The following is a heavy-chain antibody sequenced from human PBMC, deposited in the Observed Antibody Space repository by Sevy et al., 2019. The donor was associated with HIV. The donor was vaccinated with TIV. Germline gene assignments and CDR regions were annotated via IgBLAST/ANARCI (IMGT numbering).Heavy chain of an antibody. CDR2: ISSSGSTI. CDR1: GFTFSDYY. V-gene: IGHV3-11*01. D-gene: IGHD1-26*01. CDR3: ARDQGGSYEFYYYGMDG. Sequence: GGSLRLSCAASGFTFSDYYMSWIRQAPGKGLEWVSYISSSGSTIYYADSVKGRFTISRANAKNSLYLQMNSLRAEDTAVYYCARDQGGSYEFYYYGMDGWGQGTTVTVSS. J-gene: IGHJ6*02.